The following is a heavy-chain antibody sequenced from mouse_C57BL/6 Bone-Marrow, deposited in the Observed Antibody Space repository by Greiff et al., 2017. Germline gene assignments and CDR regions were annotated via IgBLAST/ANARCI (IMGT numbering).Heavy chain of an antibody. CDR1: GFTFSDYG. V-gene: IGHV5-15*01. J-gene: IGHJ4*01. CDR3: ARRGLRRGYAMDY. D-gene: IGHD2-4*01. CDR2: ISNLAYSI. Sequence: EVQGVESGGGLVQPGGSLKLSCAASGFTFSDYGMAWVRQAPRKGPEWVAFISNLAYSIYYADTVTGRFTISRENAKNTLYLEMSSLRSEDTAMYYCARRGLRRGYAMDYWGQGTSVTVSS.